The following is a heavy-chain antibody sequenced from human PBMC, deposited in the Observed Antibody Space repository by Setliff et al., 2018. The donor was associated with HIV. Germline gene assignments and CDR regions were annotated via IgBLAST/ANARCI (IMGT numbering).Heavy chain of an antibody. CDR2: IYPIDFDT. J-gene: IGHJ4*02. CDR3: ARSGKSGELYAY. CDR1: GGSVRSHY. Sequence: PSETLSLTCTVSGGSVRSHYWSWIRQSPVKGLEWMGIIYPIDFDTKYSPSFWGRVTISVDKSINTAYLHWNSLRPADTAMYYCARSGKSGELYAYWGQGTLVTVSS. V-gene: IGHV4-4*09. D-gene: IGHD3-10*01.